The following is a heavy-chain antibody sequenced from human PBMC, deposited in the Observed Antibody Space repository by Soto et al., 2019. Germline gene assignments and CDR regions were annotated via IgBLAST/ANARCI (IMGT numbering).Heavy chain of an antibody. CDR2: MNPNSGNT. CDR1: GYTFTSYD. Sequence: ASVKVSCKASGYTFTSYDINWVRQATGQGLEWMGWMNPNSGNTGYAQKFQGRVTMTRNTSISTAYMELSSLRSGDTAVYYCARSSTSRLRNRAFDIWGQGTMVTVSS. CDR3: ARSSTSRLRNRAFDI. D-gene: IGHD3-16*01. J-gene: IGHJ3*02. V-gene: IGHV1-8*01.